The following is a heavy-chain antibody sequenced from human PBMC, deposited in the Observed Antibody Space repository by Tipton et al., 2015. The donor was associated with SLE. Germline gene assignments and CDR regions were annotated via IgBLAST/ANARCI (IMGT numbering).Heavy chain of an antibody. CDR1: GFTFSSYE. V-gene: IGHV3-48*03. CDR2: ISSSGSTI. J-gene: IGHJ4*02. D-gene: IGHD6-19*01. Sequence: SLRLSCAASGFTFSSYEMNWVRQAPGKGLEWVSYISSSGSTIYYADSVKGRFTISRDNAKNSLYLQMNSLRAEDTAVYYCASRIAVAGGVDYWGQGTLVTVSS. CDR3: ASRIAVAGGVDY.